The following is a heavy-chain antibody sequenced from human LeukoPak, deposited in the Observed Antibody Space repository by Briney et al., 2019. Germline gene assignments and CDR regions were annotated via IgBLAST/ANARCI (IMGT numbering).Heavy chain of an antibody. CDR2: IYYSGST. D-gene: IGHD6-13*01. CDR3: ARHPGYSSSWYRDYYYMGV. J-gene: IGHJ6*03. CDR1: GGSISSSSYY. V-gene: IGHV4-39*01. Sequence: SETLSLTCTVSGGSISSSSYYWGWIRQPPGKGLEWIGSIYYSGSTYYNPSLKSRVTISVDTSKNQFSLKLSSVTAADTAVYYCARHPGYSSSWYRDYYYMGVWGKGTTVTVSS.